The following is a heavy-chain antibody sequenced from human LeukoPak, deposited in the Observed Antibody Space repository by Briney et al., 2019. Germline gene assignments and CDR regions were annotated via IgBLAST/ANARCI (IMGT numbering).Heavy chain of an antibody. CDR2: IKQDGGEI. V-gene: IGHV3-7*01. CDR1: GFTFSSYW. D-gene: IGHD1-26*01. J-gene: IGHJ4*02. Sequence: GGSLRLSCAASGFTFSSYWMSWVRQAPGKRLEWVANIKQDGGEIYYVDSVKGRFTISRDNAKNSLSLQMNSLRAEDTAVYYCARDKVVGATHFDYWGQGTLVTVSS. CDR3: ARDKVVGATHFDY.